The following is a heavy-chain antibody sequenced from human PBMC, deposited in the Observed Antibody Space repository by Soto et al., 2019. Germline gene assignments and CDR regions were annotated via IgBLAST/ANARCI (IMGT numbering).Heavy chain of an antibody. Sequence: SETLSLTCAVYGGSFSGYYWSWIRQPPGKGLEWIGEINHSGSTNYNPSLKSRVTISVDTSKNQFSLKLSSVTAADTAVYYCAREGKGGHDPFDYWGQGTLVTVSS. J-gene: IGHJ4*02. CDR1: GGSFSGYY. CDR2: INHSGST. CDR3: AREGKGGHDPFDY. V-gene: IGHV4-34*01. D-gene: IGHD2-15*01.